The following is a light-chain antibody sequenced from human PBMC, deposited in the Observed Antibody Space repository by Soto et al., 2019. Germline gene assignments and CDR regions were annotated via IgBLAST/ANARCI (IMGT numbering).Light chain of an antibody. CDR2: KAS. CDR1: QVLSSW. V-gene: IGKV1-12*01. Sequence: DLQITQSPSYVSPSVRDPVTVSCRASQVLSSWLAWYQQKPGRAPNLLIYKASTLQTGVPSRFSGSGSGTDFTLTITNLQPEDFATYYCHQASSYPLSFGGGTKVDI. J-gene: IGKJ4*02. CDR3: HQASSYPLS.